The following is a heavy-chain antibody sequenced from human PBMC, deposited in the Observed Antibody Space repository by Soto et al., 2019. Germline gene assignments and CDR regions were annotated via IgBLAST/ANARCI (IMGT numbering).Heavy chain of an antibody. CDR2: ISSSVGIT. V-gene: IGHV3-23*01. D-gene: IGHD1-1*01. Sequence: PGGSLRLSCAASGFTFSSYSMSWVRQAPGKGLEWVSIISSSVGITYYADSVKGRFTISRDNSKNTLYLQMNSLRAEDTALYHCARTYYFDFWGQGTPVTVSS. J-gene: IGHJ4*02. CDR1: GFTFSSYS. CDR3: ARTYYFDF.